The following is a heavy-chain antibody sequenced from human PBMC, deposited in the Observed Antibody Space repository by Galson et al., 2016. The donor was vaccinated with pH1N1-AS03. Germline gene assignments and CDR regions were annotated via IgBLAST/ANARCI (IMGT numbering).Heavy chain of an antibody. D-gene: IGHD2-15*01. CDR2: ISNDVNTM. J-gene: IGHJ3*01. V-gene: IGHV3-48*03. CDR1: GFTFSTCA. CDR3: ARRTPFDV. Sequence: SLRLSCAASGFTFSTCAMHWVRQAPGKGLEWISYISNDVNTMYYADSVKGRFTISRDNDKKSLFLQMDSLRVEDSGLYYCARRTPFDVWGQGTMVTVSS.